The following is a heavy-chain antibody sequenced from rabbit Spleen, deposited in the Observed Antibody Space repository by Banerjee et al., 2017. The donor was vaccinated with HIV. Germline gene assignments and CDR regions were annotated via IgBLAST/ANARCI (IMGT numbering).Heavy chain of an antibody. CDR2: INTYTGKS. V-gene: IGHV1S40*01. CDR1: GFSFSDRAV. J-gene: IGHJ4*01. Sequence: QSLEESGGDLVKPGGSLKLTCKASGFSFSDRAVMCWVRQAPGKGLEWIACINTYTGKSVYASGATGRFTISRPSSITVPLQRTSLTAADTATYFCARDLIGIIGWNFYLWGPGPLVPV. D-gene: IGHD1-1*01. CDR3: ARDLIGIIGWNFYL.